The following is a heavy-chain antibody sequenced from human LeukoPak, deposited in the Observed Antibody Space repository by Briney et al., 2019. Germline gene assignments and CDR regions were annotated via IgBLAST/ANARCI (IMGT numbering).Heavy chain of an antibody. J-gene: IGHJ4*02. CDR1: GGTFSSYA. V-gene: IGHV1-69*06. CDR3: ARVSLHTTFDY. Sequence: ASVKVSCKASGGTFSSYAISWVRQAPGQGLEWMGGIIPIFGTANYAQKFQGRVTITADKSTSTAYMELSSLRSEDTAVYYCARVSLHTTFDYWAREPWSPSPQ. CDR2: IIPIFGTA. D-gene: IGHD1-1*01.